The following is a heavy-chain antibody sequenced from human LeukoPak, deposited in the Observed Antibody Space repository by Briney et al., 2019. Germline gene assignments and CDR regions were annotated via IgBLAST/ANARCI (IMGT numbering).Heavy chain of an antibody. J-gene: IGHJ4*02. D-gene: IGHD2-2*01. V-gene: IGHV1-8*01. CDR2: MNPNSGNT. CDR1: GYTFTSYD. Sequence: ASVKVSCKASGYTFTSYDINWVRQATGQGLEWMGWMNPNSGNTGYAQKFQGRVTMTRNTSISTAYVELSSLRSEDTAVYYCARDYCSSTSCYGNFDYWGQGTLVTVSS. CDR3: ARDYCSSTSCYGNFDY.